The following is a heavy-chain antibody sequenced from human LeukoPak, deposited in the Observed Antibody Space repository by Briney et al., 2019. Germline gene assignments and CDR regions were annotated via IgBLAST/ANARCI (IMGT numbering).Heavy chain of an antibody. D-gene: IGHD3-10*01. CDR2: IYPGDSDT. CDR1: GYTFTSFW. J-gene: IGHJ6*02. V-gene: IGHV5-51*01. Sequence: GESLKISCKTSGYTFTSFWIGWVRQMPGKGLEWMGIIYPGDSDTKYSPSFQGQVTISADKSISTAYLQWSSLKASDTAIYYCASYYGSGSYSKLGYYYGMDVWGQGTTVTVSS. CDR3: ASYYGSGSYSKLGYYYGMDV.